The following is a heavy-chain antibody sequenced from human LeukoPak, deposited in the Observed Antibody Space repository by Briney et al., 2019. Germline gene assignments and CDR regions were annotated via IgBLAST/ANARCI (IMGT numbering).Heavy chain of an antibody. V-gene: IGHV3-48*01. J-gene: IGHJ6*03. Sequence: GGALRLSCAASVFTFSRYSRNCVRQAPGKGREWVSYISNSSSSIYHADSMEGRFIISRDNAKNSLYLQMNSLRADDTAVYHCAREGHLYSYYYMDVWGKGTPVTVSS. CDR2: ISNSSSSI. CDR1: VFTFSRYS. CDR3: AREGHLYSYYYMDV.